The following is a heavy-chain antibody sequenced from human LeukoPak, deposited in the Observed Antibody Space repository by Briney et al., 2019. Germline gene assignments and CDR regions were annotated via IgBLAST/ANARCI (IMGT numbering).Heavy chain of an antibody. Sequence: GGSRRLSSAASGFTFSSYGMHWVRQAPGKGLEWVAVIWYDGSNKYYADSVKGRFTISRDNSKNTLYLQMNSLRAEDTAVYYCARASGTYSSGWLNWFDPWGQGTLVTVSS. D-gene: IGHD6-19*01. V-gene: IGHV3-33*01. CDR2: IWYDGSNK. CDR3: ARASGTYSSGWLNWFDP. CDR1: GFTFSSYG. J-gene: IGHJ5*02.